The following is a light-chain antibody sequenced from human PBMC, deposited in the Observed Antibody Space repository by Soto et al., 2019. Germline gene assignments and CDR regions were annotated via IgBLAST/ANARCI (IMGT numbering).Light chain of an antibody. CDR2: ATS. Sequence: DIQLTQSPSSVSASVGDRVTITCRASQGVNRWLAWYQQKPGKAPKLLIYATSTLQSGVPLRFSGGGSATDFTLTISSLQPEDSATYYCQQPNTFPLTFGGGTKVEIK. CDR1: QGVNRW. J-gene: IGKJ4*01. CDR3: QQPNTFPLT. V-gene: IGKV1-12*01.